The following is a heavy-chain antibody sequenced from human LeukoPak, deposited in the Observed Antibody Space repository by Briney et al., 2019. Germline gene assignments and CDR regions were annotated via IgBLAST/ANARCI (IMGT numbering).Heavy chain of an antibody. Sequence: GESLKISCKGSAVTFNNYWIGWVRQLPGKGLDWMGIIYPGDSETRYSPSFQGQVTMSVDKSISTAYHHWGSLKASDTAIYFCAKLSTRLLDHWGQGTRVTVSS. CDR3: AKLSTRLLDH. V-gene: IGHV5-51*01. CDR2: IYPGDSET. J-gene: IGHJ4*02. CDR1: AVTFNNYW. D-gene: IGHD3-3*01.